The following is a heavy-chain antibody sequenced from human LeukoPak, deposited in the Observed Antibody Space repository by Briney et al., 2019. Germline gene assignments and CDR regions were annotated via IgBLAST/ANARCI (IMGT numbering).Heavy chain of an antibody. CDR2: IYPGDSDT. D-gene: IGHD5-12*01. V-gene: IGHV5-51*01. J-gene: IGHJ4*02. CDR3: ARVVSGYDFGVDYFDY. Sequence: NRGEPLKISCKGSGYSFTSYWIGWVRQMPGKGLEWMGIIYPGDSDTRYSPSFQGQVTISADKSISTAYLQWSSLKASDTAMYYCARVVSGYDFGVDYFDYWGQGTLVTVSS. CDR1: GYSFTSYW.